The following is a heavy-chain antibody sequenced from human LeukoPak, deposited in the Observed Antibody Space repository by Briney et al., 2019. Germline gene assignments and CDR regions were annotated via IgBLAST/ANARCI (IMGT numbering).Heavy chain of an antibody. Sequence: GGTLRLSCAASGFTFSSYSMNWVRQAPGKGLEWVSSISSSSSYIYYADSVKGRFTISRDNAKNSLYLQMNSLRAEDTAVYYCAREDAEQWLVREAFDIWGQGTMVTVSS. CDR1: GFTFSSYS. CDR2: ISSSSSYI. V-gene: IGHV3-21*01. CDR3: AREDAEQWLVREAFDI. J-gene: IGHJ3*02. D-gene: IGHD6-19*01.